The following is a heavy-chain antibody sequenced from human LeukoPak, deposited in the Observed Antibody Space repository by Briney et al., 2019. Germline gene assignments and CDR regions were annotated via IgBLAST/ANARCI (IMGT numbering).Heavy chain of an antibody. D-gene: IGHD1-26*01. CDR2: ISYNGRT. CDR1: GGSIGSSF. J-gene: IGHJ3*01. CDR3: VRDRSGTYYNFDV. V-gene: IGHV4-59*01. Sequence: PSETLSLTCSVFGGSIGSSFWNWIRLSPGKGLEWIGYISYNGRTNYSPSLKSRVIISLDTSKNQLSLNMTSIAAADTALYYCVRDRSGTYYNFDVWGQGTMVSVSA.